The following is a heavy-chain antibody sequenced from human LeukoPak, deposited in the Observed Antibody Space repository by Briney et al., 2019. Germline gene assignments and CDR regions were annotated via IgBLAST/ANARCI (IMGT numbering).Heavy chain of an antibody. J-gene: IGHJ6*02. CDR1: GFTFSSYS. V-gene: IGHV3-21*01. CDR3: ASAERYYDFWRASYYYYGMDV. CDR2: ISSSSSYI. D-gene: IGHD3-3*01. Sequence: GGSLRLSCAASGFTFSSYSMNWVRQAPGKGLEWVSSISSSSSYIYYADSVKGRFTISRENAKNSLYLQMNSLRAEDTAVYYCASAERYYDFWRASYYYYGMDVWGQGTTVTVSS.